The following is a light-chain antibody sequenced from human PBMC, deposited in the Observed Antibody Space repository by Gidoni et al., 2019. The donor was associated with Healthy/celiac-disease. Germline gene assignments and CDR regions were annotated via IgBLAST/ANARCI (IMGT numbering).Light chain of an antibody. Sequence: QSVLTQSPSASGTPGQRVTFSCSGSTSNIGSNTVSWYQQLPGTAAKLLIYSNDQRPSGVPDRFSGSKSGTSASLAISGLQSEDEADYYCAAWDDSLNGFYVFGTGTKVTVL. J-gene: IGLJ1*01. CDR3: AAWDDSLNGFYV. CDR1: TSNIGSNT. CDR2: SND. V-gene: IGLV1-44*01.